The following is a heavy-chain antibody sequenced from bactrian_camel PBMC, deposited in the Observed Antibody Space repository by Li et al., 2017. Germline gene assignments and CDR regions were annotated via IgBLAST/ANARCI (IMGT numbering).Heavy chain of an antibody. CDR3: ASDWSYGMTAEQALGIMGPGFGY. D-gene: IGHD3*01. Sequence: VQLVESGGGSVHPGESLRISCTITFDNSDMSWVRQAPGKGLEWVSNINGGGSSTEYADSVKGRFTISRDNSKNTLYLQMNSLKTEDTAMYYCASDWSYGMTAEQALGIMGPGFGYWGQGTQVTVS. CDR2: INGGGSST. V-gene: IGHV3S36*01. CDR1: TFDNSD. J-gene: IGHJ6*01.